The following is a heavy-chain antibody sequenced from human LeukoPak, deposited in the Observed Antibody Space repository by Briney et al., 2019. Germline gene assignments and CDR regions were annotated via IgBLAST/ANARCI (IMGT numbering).Heavy chain of an antibody. V-gene: IGHV3-64D*06. CDR2: ITSTGGSA. D-gene: IGHD2/OR15-2a*01. CDR3: VKERPFYDY. J-gene: IGHJ4*02. CDR1: GFTFSNYP. Sequence: GGSLRLSCSASGFTFSNYPLYWVRQAPGKGLEFVSAITSTGGSAYYSDSVKGRFTISRDNSRNTLYLQMSGLRVEDTAVYYCVKERPFYDYWGQGTLVTVSS.